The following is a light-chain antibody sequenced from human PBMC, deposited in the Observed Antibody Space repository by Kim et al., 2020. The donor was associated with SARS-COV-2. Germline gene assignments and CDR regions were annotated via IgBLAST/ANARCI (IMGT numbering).Light chain of an antibody. V-gene: IGKV4-1*01. J-gene: IGKJ1*01. Sequence: ATINCKSSQSVLYSSNNKNYLAWYQQKPGQPTKLLIYWASTRESGVPDRFSGSGSGTDFTLTISSLQAEDVAVYYCQQYYSTPQTFGQGTKVDIK. CDR3: QQYYSTPQT. CDR1: QSVLYSSNNKNY. CDR2: WAS.